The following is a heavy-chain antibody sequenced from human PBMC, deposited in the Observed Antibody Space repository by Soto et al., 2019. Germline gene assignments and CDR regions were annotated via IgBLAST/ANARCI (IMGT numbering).Heavy chain of an antibody. Sequence: SETLSLTCTVSGGSISSYYWSWIRQPPGKGLEWIGYIYYSGSTNYNPSPKSRATISVDTSKNQFSLKLSSVTAADTAVYYCARVKYYYDSRDTHKLYYFDYWGQGTLVTVSS. CDR2: IYYSGST. D-gene: IGHD3-22*01. CDR3: ARVKYYYDSRDTHKLYYFDY. J-gene: IGHJ4*02. CDR1: GGSISSYY. V-gene: IGHV4-59*01.